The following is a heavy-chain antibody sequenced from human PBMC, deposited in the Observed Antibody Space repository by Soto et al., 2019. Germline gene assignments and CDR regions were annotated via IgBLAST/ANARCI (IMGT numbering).Heavy chain of an antibody. CDR1: GASISGFY. Sequence: SETLSLTCTVSGASISGFYWSWIRKSAGKGLEWIGRIYATGTTDYNPSLKSRVMMSVDTSKKQFSLKLRSVTAADTAVYYCAKGTVVPAAIRWEGRYYGMDVWGQGTTVTVSS. J-gene: IGHJ6*02. D-gene: IGHD2-2*02. V-gene: IGHV4-4*07. CDR2: IYATGTT. CDR3: AKGTVVPAAIRWEGRYYGMDV.